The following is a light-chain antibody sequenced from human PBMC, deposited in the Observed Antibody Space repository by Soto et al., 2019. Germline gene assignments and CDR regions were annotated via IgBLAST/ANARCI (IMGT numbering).Light chain of an antibody. J-gene: IGKJ2*01. CDR3: QQYGSSPPYT. CDR2: GAS. V-gene: IGKV3-20*01. Sequence: EIVLTQSPGTLSLSPGERVTLSCRASQSVSSSYLAWYQQKPGQAPRLLIYGASSRAIGIPDRFSGSGSGTDVTLTISRLEPEDFAVYYCQQYGSSPPYTFGQGTKLEIK. CDR1: QSVSSSY.